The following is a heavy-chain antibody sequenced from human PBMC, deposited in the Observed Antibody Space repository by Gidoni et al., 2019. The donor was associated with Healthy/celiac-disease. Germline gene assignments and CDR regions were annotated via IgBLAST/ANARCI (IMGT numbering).Heavy chain of an antibody. D-gene: IGHD3-22*01. V-gene: IGHV4-39*01. CDR3: ARHVVVITGYYFDY. Sequence: QLQLQESGPGLAKPSETLSLTCPVSGGSISSSSYYWGWIRQPPGKGLEWIGSIYDSGSTYYNPSLKSRVTISVDTSKNQFSLKLSSVTAADTAVYYCARHVVVITGYYFDYWGQGTLVTVSS. CDR2: IYDSGST. J-gene: IGHJ4*02. CDR1: GGSISSSSYY.